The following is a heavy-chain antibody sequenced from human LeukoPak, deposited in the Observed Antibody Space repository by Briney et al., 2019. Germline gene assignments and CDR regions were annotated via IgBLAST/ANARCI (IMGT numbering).Heavy chain of an antibody. D-gene: IGHD2-2*01. Sequence: SVTLSCKASGCAFSIYAISWVRQAPGQGLGWMGGFIPIFGTANCAQKFQGRVTITADKSTSTAYMELSSLRSEDTAVYYCARYNGYCSSTSCYRRFDYWGQGTLVTVSS. J-gene: IGHJ4*02. CDR3: ARYNGYCSSTSCYRRFDY. CDR2: FIPIFGTA. V-gene: IGHV1-69*06. CDR1: GCAFSIYA.